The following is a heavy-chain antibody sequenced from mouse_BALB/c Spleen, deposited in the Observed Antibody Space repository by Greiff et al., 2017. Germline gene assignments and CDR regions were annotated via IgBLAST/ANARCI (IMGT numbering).Heavy chain of an antibody. Sequence: EVQVVESGGGLVQPGGSRKLSCAASGFTFSSFGMHWVRQAPEKGLEWVAYISSGSSTIYYADTVKGRFTISRDNPKNTLFLQMTSLRSEDTAMYYCARRGELYYFDYWGQGTTLTVSS. CDR2: ISSGSSTI. CDR1: GFTFSSFG. V-gene: IGHV5-17*02. CDR3: ARRGELYYFDY. J-gene: IGHJ2*01.